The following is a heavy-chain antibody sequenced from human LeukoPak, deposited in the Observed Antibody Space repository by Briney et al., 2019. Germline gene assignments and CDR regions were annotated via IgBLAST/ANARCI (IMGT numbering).Heavy chain of an antibody. Sequence: TSETLSLTCTVSGGSISSSSYYWGWIRQPPGKGLEWIGSIYYSGTTYYNASLKSRVTISVDASKNQFSLKLSSVTAADTAVYYCARHGVVVVAGLLPNDAFDIWGQGTMVTVSS. V-gene: IGHV4-39*01. CDR3: ARHGVVVVAGLLPNDAFDI. J-gene: IGHJ3*02. CDR1: GGSISSSSYY. CDR2: IYYSGTT. D-gene: IGHD2-15*01.